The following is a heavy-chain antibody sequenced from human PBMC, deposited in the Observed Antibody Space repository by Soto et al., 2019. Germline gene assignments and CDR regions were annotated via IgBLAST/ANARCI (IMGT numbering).Heavy chain of an antibody. CDR3: ARARSSRYNWFDT. CDR1: GYTFTSYA. V-gene: IGHV1-3*01. CDR2: INAGNGNT. J-gene: IGHJ5*02. Sequence: GASVKVSCKASGYTFTSYAMHWVRQAPGQRLEWMGWINAGNGNTKYSQKFQGRVTITRDTSASTAYMELSSLRSEDTAVYYCARARSSRYNWFDTWGQGTLVTVSS. D-gene: IGHD2-2*01.